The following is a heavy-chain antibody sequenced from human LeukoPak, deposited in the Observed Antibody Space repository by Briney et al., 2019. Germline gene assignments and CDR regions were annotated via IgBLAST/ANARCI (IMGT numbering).Heavy chain of an antibody. V-gene: IGHV3-23*01. D-gene: IGHD3-22*01. CDR1: GFTFSSYA. Sequence: GGSLRLSCEASGFTFSSYAMSWVRQAPGKGLEWFSGISGSGDNTYYADSVKGRFTISRDSSKNTLYVQVNSLGTEDTAAYYCAKGSYYDSSGSFYFDYWGQGTLVTVSS. CDR3: AKGSYYDSSGSFYFDY. CDR2: ISGSGDNT. J-gene: IGHJ4*02.